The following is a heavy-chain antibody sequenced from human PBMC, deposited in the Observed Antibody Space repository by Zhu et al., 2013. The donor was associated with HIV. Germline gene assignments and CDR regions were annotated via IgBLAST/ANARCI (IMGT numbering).Heavy chain of an antibody. Sequence: QVQLVQSGAEVKKPGSSVKVSCKASGGTFSYYAISWVRQAPGQGLEWMGEIIPVFDKANYAQKFQGRVTMTRDTSISTVYMQLSRLRSDDTAVYYCARDGSGSYSPWHFDYWGQGTLVTVSS. CDR2: IIPVFDKA. V-gene: IGHV1-69*06. CDR1: GGTFSYYA. D-gene: IGHD3-10*01. CDR3: ARDGSGSYSPWHFDY. J-gene: IGHJ4*02.